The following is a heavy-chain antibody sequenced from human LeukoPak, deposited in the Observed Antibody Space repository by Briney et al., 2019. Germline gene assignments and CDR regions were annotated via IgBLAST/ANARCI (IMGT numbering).Heavy chain of an antibody. V-gene: IGHV4-59*01. CDR2: IYFSGST. J-gene: IGHJ4*02. Sequence: SETLSLTCTVSGGSIRSYYWSWIRQPPGKGLEWIGYIYFSGSTSYNPSLKSRVTISVDRSKNQSSLKLSSVAAADTAVYYCARSYDTNFDYWGQGTLVTVSS. CDR1: GGSIRSYY. D-gene: IGHD3-3*01. CDR3: ARSYDTNFDY.